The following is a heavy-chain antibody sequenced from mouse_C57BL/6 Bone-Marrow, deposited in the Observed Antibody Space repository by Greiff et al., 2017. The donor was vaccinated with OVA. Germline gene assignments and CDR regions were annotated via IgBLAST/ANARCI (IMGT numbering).Heavy chain of an antibody. CDR3: ARKTGSYWYFDV. CDR2: ISYSGST. Sequence: DVKLQESGPGLVKPSQSLSLTCTVTGYSITSDYAWNWIRQFPGNKLEWMGYISYSGSTSYNPSLKSRISITRDTSKNQFFLQLNSVTTEDTATYYCARKTGSYWYFDVWGAGTTVTVSS. V-gene: IGHV3-2*02. D-gene: IGHD4-1*01. J-gene: IGHJ1*01. CDR1: GYSITSDYA.